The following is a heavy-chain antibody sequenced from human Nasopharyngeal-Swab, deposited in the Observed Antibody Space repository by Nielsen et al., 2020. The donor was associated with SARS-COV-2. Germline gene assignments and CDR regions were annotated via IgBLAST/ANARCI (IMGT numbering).Heavy chain of an antibody. CDR2: ISGSGGST. V-gene: IGHV3-23*01. J-gene: IGHJ5*02. CDR1: GFTFSSYA. D-gene: IGHD2-2*01. CDR3: AKVKRPIVVVPAATDH. Sequence: GGSLRLSCAASGFTFSSYAMSWVRQAPGKGLEWVSAISGSGGSTYYADSVKGRFTISRDNSKNTLYLQMNSLRAEDTAVYYCAKVKRPIVVVPAATDHWGQGTLVTVSS.